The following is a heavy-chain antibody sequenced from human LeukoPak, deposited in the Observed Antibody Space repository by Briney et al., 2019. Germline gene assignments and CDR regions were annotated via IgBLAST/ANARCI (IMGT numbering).Heavy chain of an antibody. V-gene: IGHV4-59*08. CDR3: AVMHRYYDGSGYWVQ. D-gene: IGHD3-22*01. CDR1: GGSISSYY. J-gene: IGHJ4*02. CDR2: IYYSGST. Sequence: SETLSLTCTVSGGSISSYYWSWIRQPPGKGLEWIGYIYYSGSTNYSPSLKSRVTISVDTSKNQFSLKLSSVTAADTAVYYCAVMHRYYDGSGYWVQWGQGTLVTVSS.